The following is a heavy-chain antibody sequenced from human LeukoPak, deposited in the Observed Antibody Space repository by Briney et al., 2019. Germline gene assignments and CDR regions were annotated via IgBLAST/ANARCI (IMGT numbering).Heavy chain of an antibody. CDR2: ISSSIGTT. J-gene: IGHJ6*03. V-gene: IGHV3-48*01. CDR3: ARDKGYYGSGSYEAYYYMDV. Sequence: GGSLRLSCAASGFTFSSYSMNWVRQAPGKRLEWLSYISSSIGTTYYADSLKGRFTISRDNAKNSLYLQMNSLRAEDTAVYYCARDKGYYGSGSYEAYYYMDVWGKGTTVTVSS. D-gene: IGHD3-10*01. CDR1: GFTFSSYS.